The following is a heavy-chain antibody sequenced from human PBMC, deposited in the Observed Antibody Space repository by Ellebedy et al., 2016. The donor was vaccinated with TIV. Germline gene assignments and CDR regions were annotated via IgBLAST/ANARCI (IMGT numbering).Heavy chain of an antibody. Sequence: ASVKVSCKTSGYTFTTYGIDWVRQAPGQGLEWMGWINPNSGGTNYAQKFQGRVTMTRDTSISTAYMELSRLRSDDTAVYYCARQGSSSEFSANYFDYWGQGTLVTVSS. CDR2: INPNSGGT. J-gene: IGHJ4*02. CDR1: GYTFTTYG. V-gene: IGHV1-2*02. CDR3: ARQGSSSEFSANYFDY. D-gene: IGHD6-6*01.